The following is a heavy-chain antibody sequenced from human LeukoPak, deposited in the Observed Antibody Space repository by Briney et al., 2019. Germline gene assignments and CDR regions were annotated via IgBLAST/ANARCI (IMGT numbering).Heavy chain of an antibody. CDR2: IYSGGST. J-gene: IGHJ4*02. CDR1: GFTVSSNY. CDR3: ARSPGVVEMEYFDY. D-gene: IGHD5-24*01. V-gene: IGHV3-66*01. Sequence: PGGSLRLSCAASGFTVSSNYMSWVRQAPGKGLEWVSVIYSGGSTYYADSVKGRFTISRDNSKNTLYLRMNSLRAEDTAVYYCARSPGVVEMEYFDYWGQGTLVTVSS.